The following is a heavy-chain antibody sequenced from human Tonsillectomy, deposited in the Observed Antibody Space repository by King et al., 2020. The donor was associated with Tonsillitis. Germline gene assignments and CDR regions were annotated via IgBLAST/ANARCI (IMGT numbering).Heavy chain of an antibody. V-gene: IGHV4-59*01. CDR1: GGSISSYY. CDR2: IYDSGST. Sequence: QLQESGPGLVKPSETLSLTCTVSGGSISSYYWSWIRQPPGKGLEWIGYIYDSGSTNYNPSRKSRGTISVDTTKNQLSLKLSSVTAADTAVYYCARGANLAAAGTGYYFDYWGQGTLVTVSS. D-gene: IGHD6-13*01. CDR3: ARGANLAAAGTGYYFDY. J-gene: IGHJ4*02.